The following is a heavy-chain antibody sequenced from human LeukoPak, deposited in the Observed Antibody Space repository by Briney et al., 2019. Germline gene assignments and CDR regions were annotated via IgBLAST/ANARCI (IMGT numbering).Heavy chain of an antibody. V-gene: IGHV4-34*01. CDR1: GGSFSGYY. J-gene: IGHJ5*02. Sequence: SETLPLTCAVYGGSFSGYYWSWIRQLPGKGLEWIGEINHSGSTNYNPSLKSRVTISVDTSKNQFSLKLSSVTAADTAVFYCARSRRSSSWYWFDPWGQGTLVTVSS. CDR2: INHSGST. CDR3: ARSRRSSSWYWFDP. D-gene: IGHD6-13*01.